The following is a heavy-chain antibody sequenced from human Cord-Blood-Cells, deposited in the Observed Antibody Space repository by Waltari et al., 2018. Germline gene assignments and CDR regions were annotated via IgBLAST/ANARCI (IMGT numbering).Heavy chain of an antibody. V-gene: IGHV3-74*01. D-gene: IGHD3-16*01. Sequence: EVQLVESGGGLVQPGGALGLPGAAMGFTFGSSGRHWVGQAPGKGLVWVSRINSDGSSTSYADSVKGRFTISRDNAKNTLYLQMNSLRAEDTAVYYCARDHGGFDYWGQGTLVTVSS. CDR3: ARDHGGFDY. CDR2: INSDGSST. CDR1: GFTFGSSG. J-gene: IGHJ4*02.